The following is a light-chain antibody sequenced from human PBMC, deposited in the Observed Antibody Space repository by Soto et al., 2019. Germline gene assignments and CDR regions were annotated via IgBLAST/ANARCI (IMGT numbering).Light chain of an antibody. V-gene: IGKV3-20*01. CDR2: GAS. CDR1: QTVSSNY. J-gene: IGKJ1*01. Sequence: DIILTQSPDPLSLSPGERATLSCRSSQTVSSNYLAWCQQRPGQAPRLIIYGASTRATGIPDRFSGSGSGTDCTLTISRLEPEDVAVYYCQQYGSSPRTLGQGTKVDIK. CDR3: QQYGSSPRT.